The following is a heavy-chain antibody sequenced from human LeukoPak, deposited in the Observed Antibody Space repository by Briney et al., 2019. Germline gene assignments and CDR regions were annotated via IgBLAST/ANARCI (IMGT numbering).Heavy chain of an antibody. V-gene: IGHV3-23*01. CDR3: AKESSVTGAGLLDY. D-gene: IGHD6-19*01. Sequence: PGGSLRLSCAASGFTFSDYYMSWIRQAPGKGLEWVSSISGSGGSKWFADSVKGRFTISRDNSENTLYLQMNRLRAEDTALYYCAKESSVTGAGLLDYWGQGTLVTVSS. J-gene: IGHJ4*02. CDR2: ISGSGGSK. CDR1: GFTFSDYY.